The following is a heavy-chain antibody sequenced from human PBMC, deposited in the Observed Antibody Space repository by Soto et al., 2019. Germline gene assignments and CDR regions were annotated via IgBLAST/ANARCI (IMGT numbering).Heavy chain of an antibody. V-gene: IGHV6-1*01. D-gene: IGHD2-21*01. Sequence: SQTLSLTCAISGDSVSSNSAAWNWIRQSPSRGLEWLGRTYYRSKWYNDYAVSVKSRITINPDTSKNQFSLQLNSVTPEDTAVYYGASHYYCGGDCYDAFDIWGQGTMVTVSS. CDR2: TYYRSKWYN. CDR3: ASHYYCGGDCYDAFDI. CDR1: GDSVSSNSAA. J-gene: IGHJ3*02.